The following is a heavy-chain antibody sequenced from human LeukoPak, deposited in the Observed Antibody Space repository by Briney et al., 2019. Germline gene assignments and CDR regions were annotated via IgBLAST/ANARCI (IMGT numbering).Heavy chain of an antibody. Sequence: SETLSLTCAVSGGSISSGGYSWSWIRQPPGKGLEWIGYIYHSGSTYYNPSLKSRLTISIDRSKNQLSLKLSSVTAADTAVYYCARIGSSGFFDYWGQGTLVTVSS. V-gene: IGHV4-30-2*01. J-gene: IGHJ4*02. D-gene: IGHD6-19*01. CDR1: GGSISSGGYS. CDR2: IYHSGST. CDR3: ARIGSSGFFDY.